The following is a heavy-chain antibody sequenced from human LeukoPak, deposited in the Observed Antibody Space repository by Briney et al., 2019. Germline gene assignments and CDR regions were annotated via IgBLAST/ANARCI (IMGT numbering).Heavy chain of an antibody. Sequence: SETLSLTCTVSGGSILDSTYYWAWIRQPPGKGLEWIATIFYTGNTHYNPSLKSRVTISVDTVKNQFSLNLNSVTAADTAVYYCARQSSGYYYGWFDPWGQGTLVTVSS. V-gene: IGHV4-39*01. CDR2: IFYTGNT. CDR1: GGSILDSTYY. D-gene: IGHD3-22*01. CDR3: ARQSSGYYYGWFDP. J-gene: IGHJ5*02.